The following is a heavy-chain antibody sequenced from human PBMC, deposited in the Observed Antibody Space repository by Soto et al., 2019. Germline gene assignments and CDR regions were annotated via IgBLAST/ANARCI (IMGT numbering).Heavy chain of an antibody. CDR3: ARENERRFLEWLYFDY. D-gene: IGHD3-3*01. CDR1: GYTFTGYY. V-gene: IGHV1-2*02. Sequence: ASVTVSCKASGYTFTGYYMHWVRQAPGQGLEWMGWINPNSGGTNYAQKFQGRVTMTRDTSISTAYMELSRLRSDDTAVYYCARENERRFLEWLYFDYWGQGTLVTGSS. CDR2: INPNSGGT. J-gene: IGHJ4*02.